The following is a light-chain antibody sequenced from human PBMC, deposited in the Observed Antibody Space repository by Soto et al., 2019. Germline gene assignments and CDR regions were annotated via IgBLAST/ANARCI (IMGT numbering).Light chain of an antibody. J-gene: IGKJ3*01. V-gene: IGKV1-27*01. CDR1: QGISNY. Sequence: DIQMTQSPSSLSASVGDRVTITCRASQGISNYLAWYQQKPGKVPKLLISHAYTLQSGVPSRFSGSGSGTDFTLTISSLQPEDVATYYCQNYKSAPRLSFGPGTKVD. CDR2: HAY. CDR3: QNYKSAPRLS.